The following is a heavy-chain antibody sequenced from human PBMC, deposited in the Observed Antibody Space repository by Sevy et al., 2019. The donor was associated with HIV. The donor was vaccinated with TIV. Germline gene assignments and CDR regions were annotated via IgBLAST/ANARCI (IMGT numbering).Heavy chain of an antibody. Sequence: SETQSLTCAVYGGSFSGYYWSWIRQPPGKGLEWIGEINHSGSTNYNPSLKSRVTISVDTSKNQFSLKLSSVTAADTAVYYCASRARRRDGYRDYWGQGTLVTVSS. J-gene: IGHJ4*02. CDR2: INHSGST. CDR1: GGSFSGYY. V-gene: IGHV4-34*01. CDR3: ASRARRRDGYRDY. D-gene: IGHD5-12*01.